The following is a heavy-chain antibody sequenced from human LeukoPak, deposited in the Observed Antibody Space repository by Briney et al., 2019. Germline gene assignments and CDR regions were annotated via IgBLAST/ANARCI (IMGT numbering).Heavy chain of an antibody. V-gene: IGHV3-11*04. CDR3: ASTARYLDY. CDR2: ISGSGTDI. J-gene: IGHJ4*02. Sequence: GGSLRLSCEASGFTFSDPYMSWIRQAPGKGLECLSYISGSGTDINYADSVRGRFTISRDNAKNLLYLQMYDLRVEDTAVYYCASTARYLDYWGQGTLVTVSS. D-gene: IGHD3-9*01. CDR1: GFTFSDPY.